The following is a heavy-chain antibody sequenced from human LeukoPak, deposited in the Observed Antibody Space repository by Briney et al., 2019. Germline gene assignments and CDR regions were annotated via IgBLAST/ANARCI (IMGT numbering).Heavy chain of an antibody. J-gene: IGHJ4*02. CDR3: ARGRFGLLWFGELFDY. CDR1: GYTFTGYY. V-gene: IGHV1-2*02. D-gene: IGHD3-10*01. CDR2: INPNSGGT. Sequence: ASVKVSCKASGYTFTGYYMHWVRQAPGQGLEWMGWINPNSGGTNYAQKFQGRVTITRNTSISTAYMELSSLRSEDTAVYYCARGRFGLLWFGELFDYWGQGTLVTVSS.